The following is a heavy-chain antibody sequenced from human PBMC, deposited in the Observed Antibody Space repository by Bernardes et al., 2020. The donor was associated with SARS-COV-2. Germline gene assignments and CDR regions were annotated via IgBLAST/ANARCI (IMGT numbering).Heavy chain of an antibody. Sequence: GGSLRLSCVASGFTFSSCEMNWVRQAPGKGLEWVSYIVRGTGTTIYYADSVKGRFTVSRDNAKNSLYLQMNSLRAEDTAVYYCARALPLIEAAGTFFYYYAMDVWGQGTTVTVSS. D-gene: IGHD6-13*01. CDR2: IVRGTGTTI. CDR1: GFTFSSCE. CDR3: ARALPLIEAAGTFFYYYAMDV. J-gene: IGHJ6*02. V-gene: IGHV3-48*03.